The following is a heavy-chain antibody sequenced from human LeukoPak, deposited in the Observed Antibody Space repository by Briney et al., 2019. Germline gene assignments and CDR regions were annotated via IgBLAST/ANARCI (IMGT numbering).Heavy chain of an antibody. V-gene: IGHV5-51*01. J-gene: IGHJ4*02. CDR3: ARRYCSGANCYYDDY. Sequence: KVSCKASGGTFSSYAISWVRQAPGQGLEWMGGIIYPGDSDTRYSPSFQGQVTISADKSISTAYLQWSSLKASDTAMYYCARRYCSGANCYYDDYWGQGTLVTVSS. D-gene: IGHD2-15*01. CDR2: IYPGDSDT. CDR1: GGTFSSYA.